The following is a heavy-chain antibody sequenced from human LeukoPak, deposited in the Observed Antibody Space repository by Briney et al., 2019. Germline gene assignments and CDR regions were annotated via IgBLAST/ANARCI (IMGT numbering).Heavy chain of an antibody. J-gene: IGHJ4*02. Sequence: GGSLRLSCAASGFTFSNYDIHWVRQAPGKELEWVTFIRYDGSIKYFADSVKGRFTISRDNSKNILYLQMNSLRAEDTAVYYCAREPFWSGYYSNLHFDYWGQGTLVTVSS. D-gene: IGHD3-3*01. CDR3: AREPFWSGYYSNLHFDY. CDR1: GFTFSNYD. CDR2: IRYDGSIK. V-gene: IGHV3-30*02.